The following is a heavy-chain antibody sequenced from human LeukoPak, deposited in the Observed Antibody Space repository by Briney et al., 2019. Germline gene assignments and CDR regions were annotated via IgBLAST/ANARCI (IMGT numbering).Heavy chain of an antibody. V-gene: IGHV3-48*01. CDR1: GFTFSSYS. CDR2: ISSSGSTI. Sequence: PGGSLRLSCAASGFTFSSYSMSWVRQAPGKGLEWLSYISSSGSTIYYADSVKGRFTISRDSAKSSLYLQMNSLRAEDTAVYYCARPRSGYYFDHWGQGTLVTVSS. D-gene: IGHD1-14*01. CDR3: ARPRSGYYFDH. J-gene: IGHJ4*02.